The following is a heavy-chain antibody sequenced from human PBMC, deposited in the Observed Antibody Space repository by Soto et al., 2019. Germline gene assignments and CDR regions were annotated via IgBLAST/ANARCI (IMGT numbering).Heavy chain of an antibody. D-gene: IGHD6-19*01. Sequence: QVQLQESGPGLVKPSGTLSLTCAVSGGSISSTNWWNWVRQPPGKGLEWIGEIDHSGSTNHNPSLKRRVTMSVHKPQNPFSLKLSSVTAAATAVYYCVRDSGHGWKDYWGQGTLVTVSS. J-gene: IGHJ4*02. CDR3: VRDSGHGWKDY. CDR2: IDHSGST. CDR1: GGSISSTNW. V-gene: IGHV4-4*02.